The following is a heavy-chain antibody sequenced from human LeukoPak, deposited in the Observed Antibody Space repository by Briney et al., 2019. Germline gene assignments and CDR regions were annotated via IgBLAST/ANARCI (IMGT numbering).Heavy chain of an antibody. J-gene: IGHJ4*02. CDR1: GGIFSIYA. V-gene: IGHV1-69*04. CDR3: ARDLPPYYFDY. CDR2: IIPILGIA. Sequence: ASVTVSYKASGGIFSIYAISWVRQAPGQGLEWMGRIIPILGIANYAQKFQGRVTITADKSTSTAYMDLSSLRSEDTAVYYCARDLPPYYFDYWGQGTLVTVSS.